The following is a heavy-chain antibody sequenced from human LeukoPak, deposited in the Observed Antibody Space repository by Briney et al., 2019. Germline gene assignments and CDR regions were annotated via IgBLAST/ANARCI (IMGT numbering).Heavy chain of an antibody. CDR2: LSRTGGTT. J-gene: IGHJ6*02. CDR3: AKDPSGSYSQTPYYYYGMDV. D-gene: IGHD1-26*01. Sequence: PGGSLRLSCAASGFTFSSSDMSWVRQAPGKGLEWVSGLSRTGGTTHYADSVKGRFTISRDNSKNTLYLQMNSLRAEDTAVYYCAKDPSGSYSQTPYYYYGMDVWGQGTTVTVSS. CDR1: GFTFSSSD. V-gene: IGHV3-23*01.